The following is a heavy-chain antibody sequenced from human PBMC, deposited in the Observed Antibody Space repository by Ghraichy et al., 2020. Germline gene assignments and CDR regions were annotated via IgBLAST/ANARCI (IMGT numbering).Heavy chain of an antibody. D-gene: IGHD3-10*01. V-gene: IGHV3-13*05. CDR2: IGTAGDP. Sequence: GGSLRLSCAASGFTFSSYDMHWVRQATGKGLEWVSAIGTAGDPYYPGSVKGRFTISRENAKNSLYLQMNSLRAGDTAVYYCARATMVRGVIINWYFDLWGRGTLVTVSS. CDR1: GFTFSSYD. J-gene: IGHJ2*01. CDR3: ARATMVRGVIINWYFDL.